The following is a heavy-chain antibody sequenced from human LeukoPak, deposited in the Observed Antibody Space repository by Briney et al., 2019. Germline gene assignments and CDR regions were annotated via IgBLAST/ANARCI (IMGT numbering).Heavy chain of an antibody. V-gene: IGHV1-2*02. D-gene: IGHD3-16*02. CDR3: ARFDGDSDYVWGSYRKDYFDY. J-gene: IGHJ4*02. Sequence: ASVKVSCKASGYTFTGYYMHWVRQAPGQGLEWMGWINPNSGGTNYAQKFQGRVTMTRDTSITTAYMELSRLRSDDTAVYYCARFDGDSDYVWGSYRKDYFDYWGQGTLVTVSS. CDR1: GYTFTGYY. CDR2: INPNSGGT.